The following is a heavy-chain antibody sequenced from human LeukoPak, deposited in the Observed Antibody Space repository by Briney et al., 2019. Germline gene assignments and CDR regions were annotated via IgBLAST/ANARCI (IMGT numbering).Heavy chain of an antibody. V-gene: IGHV3-21*01. D-gene: IGHD3-3*01. Sequence: PGGTLRLSCVASGFTFSSHGMNWVRQAPGKGLEWVSSISSSSSYIYYADSVKGRFTISRDNAKNSLYLQMNSLRAEDTAVYYCARGQKTSYDFWSGYSYYFDYWGQGTLVTVSS. CDR1: GFTFSSHG. CDR2: ISSSSSYI. J-gene: IGHJ4*02. CDR3: ARGQKTSYDFWSGYSYYFDY.